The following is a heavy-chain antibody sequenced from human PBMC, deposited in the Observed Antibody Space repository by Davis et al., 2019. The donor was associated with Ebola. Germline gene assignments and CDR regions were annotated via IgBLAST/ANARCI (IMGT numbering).Heavy chain of an antibody. CDR3: ARRSGWFGGMDV. CDR2: IYHSGST. D-gene: IGHD3-10*01. J-gene: IGHJ6*02. V-gene: IGHV4-4*02. CDR1: GGSMSSSNW. Sequence: MPSETLSLTCAVSGGSMSSSNWWSWVRQPPGKGLEWIGEIYHSGSTNYNPSLKSRVTISVDKSKNQFSLKLSSVTAADTAVYYCARRSGWFGGMDVWGQGTTVTVSS.